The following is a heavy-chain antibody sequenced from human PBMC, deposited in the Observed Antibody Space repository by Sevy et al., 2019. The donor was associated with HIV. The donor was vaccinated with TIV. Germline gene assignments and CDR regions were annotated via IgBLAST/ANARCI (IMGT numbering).Heavy chain of an antibody. CDR2: ISSSGNI. Sequence: SETLSLTCTVSDGSISSYYWTWIRQPANKELEWIGRISSSGNIKYNPSLKSRVTMSVDTSKNHFSLKLSSVTAADTAVYYCAGETFYDSSGYYYSWFDPWGQGTLVTVSS. V-gene: IGHV4-4*07. CDR3: AGETFYDSSGYYYSWFDP. CDR1: DGSISSYY. D-gene: IGHD3-22*01. J-gene: IGHJ5*02.